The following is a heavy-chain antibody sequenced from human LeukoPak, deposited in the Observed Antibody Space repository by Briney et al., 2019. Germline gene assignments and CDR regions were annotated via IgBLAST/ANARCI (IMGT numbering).Heavy chain of an antibody. CDR2: ISPDGSNT. CDR3: ARNRIAVAGPEYFQH. CDR1: GFTFSGSW. V-gene: IGHV3-74*01. J-gene: IGHJ1*01. Sequence: GGSLGLSCAASGFTFSGSWMHWVRQAPGKGPVWVSRISPDGSNTIYADSVKGRFTISRDNAKNSLYLQMNSLRAEDTAVYYCARNRIAVAGPEYFQHWGQGTLVTVSS. D-gene: IGHD6-19*01.